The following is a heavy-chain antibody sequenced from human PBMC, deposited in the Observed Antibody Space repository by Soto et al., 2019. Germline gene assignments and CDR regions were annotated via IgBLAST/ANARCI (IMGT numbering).Heavy chain of an antibody. J-gene: IGHJ6*02. CDR1: GGTFSSYA. CDR2: IIPIFGTA. Sequence: GASVKVSCKASGGTFSSYAISWVRQAPGQGLEWMGGIIPIFGTANYSQKFQGRVTITADESTSTAYMELSSLRSEDTAVYYCARDGGDSSYYGMDVWGQGTTVTVSS. D-gene: IGHD2-21*01. V-gene: IGHV1-69*13. CDR3: ARDGGDSSYYGMDV.